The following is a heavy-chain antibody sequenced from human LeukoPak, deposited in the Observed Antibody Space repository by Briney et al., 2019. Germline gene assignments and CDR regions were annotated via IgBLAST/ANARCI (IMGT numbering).Heavy chain of an antibody. CDR1: GFTFSSYG. Sequence: SGGSLRLSCAASGFTFSSYGMHWVRQAPGKGLERVAVIWYDGSNKYYADSVKGRFTISRDNSRNTLYLQMNSLRAEDTAVYYCARDIAAAFDYWGQGTLVTVSS. CDR2: IWYDGSNK. V-gene: IGHV3-33*01. J-gene: IGHJ4*02. CDR3: ARDIAAAFDY. D-gene: IGHD2-15*01.